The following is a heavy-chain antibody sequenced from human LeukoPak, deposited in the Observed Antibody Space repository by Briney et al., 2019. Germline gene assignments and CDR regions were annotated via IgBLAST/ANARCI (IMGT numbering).Heavy chain of an antibody. J-gene: IGHJ4*02. CDR1: GYSFTNYW. D-gene: IGHD2-15*01. CDR3: ARRRYCSGGTCSDFDY. Sequence: GESLKISCQGSGYSFTNYWIAWVRRMPGKGLEWVGVIYPGDSDTRYSPSFQGQVTISVDKSISTAYLQWSSLRASDTAIYYCARRRYCSGGTCSDFDYWGQGTLVTVSS. V-gene: IGHV5-51*01. CDR2: IYPGDSDT.